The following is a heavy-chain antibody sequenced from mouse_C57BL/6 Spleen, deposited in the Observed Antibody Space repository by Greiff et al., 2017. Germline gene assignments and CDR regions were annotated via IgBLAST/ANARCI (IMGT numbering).Heavy chain of an antibody. CDR3: ARDQLGRRTYCDY. CDR2: INPGSGGT. J-gene: IGHJ2*01. D-gene: IGHD4-1*02. CDR1: GYAFTNYL. V-gene: IGHV1-54*01. Sequence: VQLQQSGAELVRPGTSVKVSCKASGYAFTNYLIEWVKQRPGQGLEWIGVINPGSGGTNYNEKFKGKATLTADKSSSTAYMQLSSLTSEDSAVYFCARDQLGRRTYCDYWGQGTTLTVSS.